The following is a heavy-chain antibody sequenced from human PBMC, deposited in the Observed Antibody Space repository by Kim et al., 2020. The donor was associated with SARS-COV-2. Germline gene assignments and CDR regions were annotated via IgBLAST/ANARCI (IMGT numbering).Heavy chain of an antibody. D-gene: IGHD3-9*01. V-gene: IGHV4-39*01. CDR1: GGSISSSSYY. CDR2: IYYSGST. J-gene: IGHJ3*02. CDR3: ASVHYDILTGLNAFDI. Sequence: SETLSLTCTVSGGSISSSSYYWGWIRQPPGKGLEWIGSIYYSGSTYYNPSLKSRVTISVDTSKNQFSLKLSSVTAADTAVYYCASVHYDILTGLNAFDIWGQGTMVTVSS.